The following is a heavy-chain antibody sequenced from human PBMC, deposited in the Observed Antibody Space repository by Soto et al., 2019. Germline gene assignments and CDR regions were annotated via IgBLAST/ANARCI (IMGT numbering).Heavy chain of an antibody. CDR3: ERDYDYGVFMDV. J-gene: IGHJ6*02. V-gene: IGHV3-30-3*01. CDR2: ISYDGSNK. CDR1: GFTFSSYA. D-gene: IGHD4-17*01. Sequence: PVGSLRLSCAASGFTFSSYAMHGVRQAPGKGLEWVAVISYDGSNKYYADSVKGRFTISRDNSKNTLYLQMNSLRAEDTAVYYCERDYDYGVFMDVWGQGTTVTSP.